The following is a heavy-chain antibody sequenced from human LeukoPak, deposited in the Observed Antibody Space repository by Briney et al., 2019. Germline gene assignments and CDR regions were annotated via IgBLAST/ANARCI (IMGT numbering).Heavy chain of an antibody. CDR3: ASRLGEGHDSSGYYSPGYYYYGMDV. CDR2: INPSGGST. V-gene: IGHV1-46*01. D-gene: IGHD3-22*01. Sequence: ASVKVSCKSSGYTFTSYYMRWVRQAPGQGLEWMGIINPSGGSTSCAQKFQGRVTMTRDTSTSTVYMELSSLRSEDTAVYYCASRLGEGHDSSGYYSPGYYYYGMDVWGQGTTVTVSS. CDR1: GYTFTSYY. J-gene: IGHJ6*02.